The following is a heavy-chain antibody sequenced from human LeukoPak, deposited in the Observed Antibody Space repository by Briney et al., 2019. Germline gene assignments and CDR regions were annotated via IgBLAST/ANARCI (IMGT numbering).Heavy chain of an antibody. D-gene: IGHD1-1*01. CDR1: GVSITDYY. Sequence: SETPSLTCTVSGVSITDYYWSWIRQSAGKGLEWIGRFNTRGISNYNPSLNSRVAMSIDTSKNHFSLKLNSVAAADTAVYYCARDRNVQITDGTFDLWGQGTLVTVSS. V-gene: IGHV4-4*07. J-gene: IGHJ3*01. CDR3: ARDRNVQITDGTFDL. CDR2: FNTRGIS.